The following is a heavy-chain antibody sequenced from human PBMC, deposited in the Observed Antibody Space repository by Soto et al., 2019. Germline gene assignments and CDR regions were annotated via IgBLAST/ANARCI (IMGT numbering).Heavy chain of an antibody. CDR2: FDPEDGET. V-gene: IGHV1-24*01. CDR1: GYTLTELS. J-gene: IGHJ4*02. Sequence: ASVKVSCKVSGYTLTELSMHWVRQAPGKGLEWMGGFDPEDGETIYAQKFQGRVTMTEDTSTDTAYMELSSLRSEDTAVYYCATDYYGSGSTGYFDYWGQGTLVTVSS. CDR3: ATDYYGSGSTGYFDY. D-gene: IGHD3-10*01.